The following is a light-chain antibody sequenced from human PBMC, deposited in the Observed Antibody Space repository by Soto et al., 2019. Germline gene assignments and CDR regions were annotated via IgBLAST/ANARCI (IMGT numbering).Light chain of an antibody. CDR3: QNYDSSPWT. V-gene: IGKV1-27*01. Sequence: DIQTTQSQSSLSAAVGDRVTITFRASQGISNYSAWYQQKPGKVPKFLIYAASTLQSGVPSRFSGSGSGTDFTLTISSLQPEDVATYYCQNYDSSPWTFGQGTKVDI. CDR2: AAS. J-gene: IGKJ1*01. CDR1: QGISNY.